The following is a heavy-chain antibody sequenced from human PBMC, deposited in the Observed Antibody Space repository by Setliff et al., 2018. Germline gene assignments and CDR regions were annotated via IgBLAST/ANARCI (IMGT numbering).Heavy chain of an antibody. J-gene: IGHJ4*02. D-gene: IGHD3-3*01. CDR1: GFTFSSHG. Sequence: HPGGSLRLSCAASGFTFSSHGMHWVRQAPGKGLEWVAVIWNDGSNKYYVDSVKGRFTISRDNSKNSLYLQMNSLRGEDTAVYYCAKVGIFGGGYFDFWGQGTLVTVSS. V-gene: IGHV3-33*06. CDR3: AKVGIFGGGYFDF. CDR2: IWNDGSNK.